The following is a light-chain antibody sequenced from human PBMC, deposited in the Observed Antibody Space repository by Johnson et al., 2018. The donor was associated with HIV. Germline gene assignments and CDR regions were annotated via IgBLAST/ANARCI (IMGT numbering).Light chain of an antibody. CDR1: RSNIGSNF. Sequence: QFVLTQPPSVSAAPGQKVTISCSGSRSNIGSNFVSWYHQLPGTAPKLLIYENNQRPSGIPDRFSGSKSGPSATMGITGLQAGDEADYYCGTWDSSLGAFVFGTGTKFTVL. J-gene: IGLJ1*01. V-gene: IGLV1-51*02. CDR2: ENN. CDR3: GTWDSSLGAFV.